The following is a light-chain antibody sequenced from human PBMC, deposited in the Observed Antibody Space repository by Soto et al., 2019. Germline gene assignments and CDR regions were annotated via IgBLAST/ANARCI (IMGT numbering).Light chain of an antibody. CDR3: QQYNNWPFT. CDR2: GAS. J-gene: IGKJ3*01. CDR1: QSVSRN. V-gene: IGKV3-15*01. Sequence: EIVMTQSPATLSVSPGERATLSCRASQSVSRNLAWYQQKSGQAPTLLIYGASTRATGIPARFSGSGSGTDFTLTISSLQSADFAVYYCQQYNNWPFTFGPGTKVDIK.